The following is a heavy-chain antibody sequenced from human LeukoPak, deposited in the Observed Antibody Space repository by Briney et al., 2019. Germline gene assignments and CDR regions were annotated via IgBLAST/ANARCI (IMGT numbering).Heavy chain of an antibody. CDR1: GFTFSSYA. J-gene: IGHJ5*02. CDR2: ISTSSIYI. CDR3: ARDGGGSILNWFDP. V-gene: IGHV3-21*01. D-gene: IGHD2-21*01. Sequence: PGGSLRLSCAASGFTFSSYAMNWVRQAPGKGLEWVSSISTSSIYIYYSDSVKGRFTISRDNARNSLHLQMNSLRAEDTAVYYCARDGGGSILNWFDPWGQGTLVTVSS.